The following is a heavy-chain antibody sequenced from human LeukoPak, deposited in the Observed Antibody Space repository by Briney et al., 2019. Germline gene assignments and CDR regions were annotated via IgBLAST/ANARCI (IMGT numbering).Heavy chain of an antibody. J-gene: IGHJ4*02. CDR3: ATGRTYYGSGSYYRYYFDY. D-gene: IGHD3-10*01. Sequence: ASVKVSCKASGYTFTSYGISWVRQAPGQGLEWMGWISAYNGNTNYAQKLQGRVTMTTDTSTSTAYMELSSLRSEDTAVYYCATGRTYYGSGSYYRYYFDYWGQGTLVTVSS. CDR1: GYTFTSYG. CDR2: ISAYNGNT. V-gene: IGHV1-18*01.